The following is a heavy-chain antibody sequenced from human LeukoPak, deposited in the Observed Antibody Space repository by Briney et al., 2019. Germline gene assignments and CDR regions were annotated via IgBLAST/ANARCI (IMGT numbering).Heavy chain of an antibody. CDR2: ISYDGSNK. CDR1: GFTFSSYG. CDR3: AKDKYSYGRYYFDY. J-gene: IGHJ4*02. Sequence: PGGSLRLSCAASGFTFSSYGMHWVRQAPGKGLEWVAVISYDGSNKYYAGSVKGRFTISRDNSKNTLYLQMNSLRAEDTAVYYCAKDKYSYGRYYFDYWGQGTLVTVSS. V-gene: IGHV3-30*18. D-gene: IGHD5-18*01.